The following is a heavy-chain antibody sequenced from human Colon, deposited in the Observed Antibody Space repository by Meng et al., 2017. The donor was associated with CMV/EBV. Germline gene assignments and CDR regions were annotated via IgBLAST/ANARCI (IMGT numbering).Heavy chain of an antibody. CDR3: ARKPNYLGMDV. CDR2: ISYDGSNK. V-gene: IGHV3-30*14. CDR1: GFTFSSYA. Sequence: GESLKISCAASGFTFSSYAMHWVRQAPGKGLEWVAVISYDGSNKYYADSVKGRFTISRDDSKNTLYLQMNSLRAEDTAVYYCARKPNYLGMDVWGHGTTVTVSS. J-gene: IGHJ6*02.